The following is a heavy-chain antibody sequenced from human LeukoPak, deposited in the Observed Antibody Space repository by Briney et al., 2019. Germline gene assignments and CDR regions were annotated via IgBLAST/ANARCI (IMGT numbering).Heavy chain of an antibody. CDR3: ARVFGYYDSSGYPTPYYYYYMDV. CDR1: GYTFTSYG. J-gene: IGHJ6*03. V-gene: IGHV1-18*01. D-gene: IGHD3-22*01. Sequence: ASVKVSCKASGYTFTSYGISWVRQAPGQGLEWMGWISAYNGNTNYAQKLQGRVTMTTDTSTSTAYMELSSLRSEDTAVYYCARVFGYYDSSGYPTPYYYYYMDVWGKGTTVTVSS. CDR2: ISAYNGNT.